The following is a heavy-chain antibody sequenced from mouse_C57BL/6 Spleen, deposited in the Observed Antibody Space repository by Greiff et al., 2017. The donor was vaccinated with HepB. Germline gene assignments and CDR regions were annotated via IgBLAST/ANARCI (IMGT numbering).Heavy chain of an antibody. Sequence: EVKLQESGGGLVKPGGSLKLSCAASGFTFSSYAMSWVRQTPEKRLEWVATISDGGSYTYYPDNVKGRFTISRDNAKNNLYLQMSHLKSEDTAMYYCARGGGYYGYAMDYWGQGTSVTVSS. V-gene: IGHV5-4*03. D-gene: IGHD1-1*01. CDR1: GFTFSSYA. J-gene: IGHJ4*01. CDR2: ISDGGSYT. CDR3: ARGGGYYGYAMDY.